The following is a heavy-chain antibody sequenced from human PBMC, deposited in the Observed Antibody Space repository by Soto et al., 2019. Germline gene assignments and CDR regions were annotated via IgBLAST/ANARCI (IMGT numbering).Heavy chain of an antibody. CDR3: AKAPLDDYYDSSGPFDY. Sequence: GGSLRLSCAASGFTFSSYAMSWVRQAPGKGLEWVSAISGSGGSTYYADSVKGRFTISRDNSKNTLYLQMNSLRAEDTAVYYCAKAPLDDYYDSSGPFDYWGQGTLVTVSS. V-gene: IGHV3-23*01. CDR2: ISGSGGST. J-gene: IGHJ4*02. D-gene: IGHD3-22*01. CDR1: GFTFSSYA.